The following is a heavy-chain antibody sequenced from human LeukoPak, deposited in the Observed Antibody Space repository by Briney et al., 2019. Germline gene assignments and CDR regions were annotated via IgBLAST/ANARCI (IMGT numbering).Heavy chain of an antibody. D-gene: IGHD3-22*01. J-gene: IGHJ4*02. V-gene: IGHV4-59*01. CDR1: GGSISSYY. CDR2: IYYSGSA. CDR3: ARTMYYYDSSGYYYYFDY. Sequence: SETLSLTCTVSGGSISSYYWSWIRQPPGKGLEWIGYIYYSGSANYNPSLKSRVTISVDTSKNQFSLKLSSVTAADTAVYYCARTMYYYDSSGYYYYFDYWGQGTLVTVSS.